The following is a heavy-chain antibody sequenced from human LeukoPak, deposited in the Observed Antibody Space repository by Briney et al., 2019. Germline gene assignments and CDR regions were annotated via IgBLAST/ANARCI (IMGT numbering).Heavy chain of an antibody. D-gene: IGHD3-10*01. CDR1: GFTFSNAW. V-gene: IGHV3-15*01. CDR3: TTDGTMVRGVITHFDY. J-gene: IGHJ4*02. CDR2: IKSKTDGGTT. Sequence: EGSLRLSCAASGFTFSNAWMSWVRQAPGKGLEWVGRIKSKTDGGTTDYAAPVKGRFTISRDDSKNTLYLQMNSLKTEDTAVYYCTTDGTMVRGVITHFDYWGQGTLVTVSS.